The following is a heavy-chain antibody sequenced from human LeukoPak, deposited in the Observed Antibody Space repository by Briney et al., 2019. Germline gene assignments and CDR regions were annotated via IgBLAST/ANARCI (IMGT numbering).Heavy chain of an antibody. D-gene: IGHD1-14*01. CDR3: ARSRDHGPHYFDY. Sequence: SETLSLTCTVSGGSISSYYWSWIRQPPGKGLEWIGYIYYSGSTNYNPSLKSRVTISVDTSKNQFSLKLSSVTAADTAAYYCARSRDHGPHYFDYWGQGTLVTVSS. CDR2: IYYSGST. J-gene: IGHJ4*02. CDR1: GGSISSYY. V-gene: IGHV4-59*01.